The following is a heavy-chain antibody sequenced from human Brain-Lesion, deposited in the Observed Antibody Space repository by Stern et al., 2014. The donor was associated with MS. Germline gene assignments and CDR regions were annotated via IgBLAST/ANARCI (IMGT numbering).Heavy chain of an antibody. CDR3: ARGSDT. J-gene: IGHJ5*02. CDR1: GFTFSSYC. Sequence: DQLVQSGGGLVQPGGSLSLSCAASGFTFSSYCMNWVRQAPGKGLEWVANIKEDGSETYHVDHVKGRFPILRDNATNPLFMHKHSLRAEDTAVYYCARGSDTWGQGTLVTVSS. D-gene: IGHD2-15*01. V-gene: IGHV3-7*01. CDR2: IKEDGSET.